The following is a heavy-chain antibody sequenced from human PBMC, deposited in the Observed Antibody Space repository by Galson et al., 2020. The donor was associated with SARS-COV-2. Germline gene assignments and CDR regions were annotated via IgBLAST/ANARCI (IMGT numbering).Heavy chain of an antibody. CDR2: ISGSGGST. V-gene: IGHV3-23*01. Sequence: GESLKISCAASGFTFSSCAMSWVRQAPGKGLEWVSAISGSGGSTYYADSVKGRFTISRDNSKNTLYLQMNSLRAEDTAVYYCAKDLQLGYWGQGTLVTVSS. CDR3: AKDLQLGY. J-gene: IGHJ4*02. CDR1: GFTFSSCA. D-gene: IGHD4-4*01.